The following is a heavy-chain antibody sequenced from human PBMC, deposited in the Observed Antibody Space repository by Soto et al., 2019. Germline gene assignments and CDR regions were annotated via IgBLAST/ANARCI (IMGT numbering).Heavy chain of an antibody. V-gene: IGHV1-18*01. CDR3: ARYCSGGSCHKGVPDY. D-gene: IGHD2-15*01. CDR2: INTYNGAT. CDR1: GYTLSSYG. Sequence: QVQLVQSGAEVKKPGASVKVSCKVSGYTLSSYGISWVRQAPGQGLEWMGWINTYNGATNYAQNLQGRVTMTTDTATSTAYMELRSLRSDDSAVYYCARYCSGGSCHKGVPDYWGQGTLVTVSS. J-gene: IGHJ4*02.